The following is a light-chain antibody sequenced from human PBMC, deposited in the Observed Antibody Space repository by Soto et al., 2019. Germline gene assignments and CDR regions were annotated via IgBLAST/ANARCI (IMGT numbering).Light chain of an antibody. CDR1: QSVSRI. V-gene: IGKV3-15*01. CDR2: GAS. Sequence: EILMTQSPSTLSVSPEKRTTLSCRASQSVSRILAWYQQKPGQAPRLLIYGASTRATGIPVRYSGSGSGTEFTLTISSLQSEDFEVYYCQQYDKSPPTFGQGTKVDIK. J-gene: IGKJ1*01. CDR3: QQYDKSPPT.